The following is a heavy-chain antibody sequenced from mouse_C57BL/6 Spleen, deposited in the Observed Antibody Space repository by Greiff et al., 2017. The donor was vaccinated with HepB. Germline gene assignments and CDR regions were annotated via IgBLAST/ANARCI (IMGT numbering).Heavy chain of an antibody. V-gene: IGHV5-4*01. CDR1: GFTFSSYA. Sequence: EVHLVESGGGLVKPGGSLKLSCAASGFTFSSYAMSWVRQTPEKRLEWVATISDGGSYTYYPDNVKGRFTISRDNAKNNLYLQMSHLKSEDTAMYYCAREGIGELGRYFDYWGQGTTLTVSS. D-gene: IGHD4-1*01. CDR2: ISDGGSYT. CDR3: AREGIGELGRYFDY. J-gene: IGHJ2*01.